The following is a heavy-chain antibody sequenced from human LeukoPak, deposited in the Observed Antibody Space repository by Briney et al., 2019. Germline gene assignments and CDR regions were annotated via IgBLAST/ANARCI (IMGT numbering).Heavy chain of an antibody. CDR3: ARVSYYGSGSYYNDY. V-gene: IGHV3-48*03. D-gene: IGHD3-10*01. CDR1: GFTFRSYE. J-gene: IGHJ4*02. Sequence: PGGSLRLSCAASGFTFRSYEMSWVRQAPGQGLVWVSYISSTGSKIYYADSVKGRFTISRDSAKNSLFLQMNSLRDEDTAVYYCARVSYYGSGSYYNDYWGQGTLVTVSS. CDR2: ISSTGSKI.